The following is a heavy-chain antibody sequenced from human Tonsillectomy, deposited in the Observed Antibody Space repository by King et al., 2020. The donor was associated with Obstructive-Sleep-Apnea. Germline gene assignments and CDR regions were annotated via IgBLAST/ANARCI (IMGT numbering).Heavy chain of an antibody. D-gene: IGHD3-3*01. Sequence: VQLVESGAEVKKPGSSVKVSCKASGGTFSSYAISWVRQAPGQGLEWMGGIIPIFGTANYAQKFQGRVTITADESTSTAYMELSSLRSEDTAVYYCARGAYYDFWSGSDYWGQGTLVTVSS. CDR2: IIPIFGTA. J-gene: IGHJ4*02. V-gene: IGHV1-69*01. CDR1: GGTFSSYA. CDR3: ARGAYYDFWSGSDY.